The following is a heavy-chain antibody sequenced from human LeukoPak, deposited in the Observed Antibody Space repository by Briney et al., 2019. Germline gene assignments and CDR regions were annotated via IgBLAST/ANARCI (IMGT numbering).Heavy chain of an antibody. CDR1: GFTFSSYA. V-gene: IGHV3-30*04. Sequence: GGSLRLSCAASGFTFSSYAMHWVRQAPGKGPEWVVVISYDGSNKYYADSVKGRITISRDNSKNTLYLQMNSLRAEDTAVYYCARVPRRIAAAGPFDYWGQGTLVTVSS. CDR3: ARVPRRIAAAGPFDY. J-gene: IGHJ4*02. CDR2: ISYDGSNK. D-gene: IGHD6-13*01.